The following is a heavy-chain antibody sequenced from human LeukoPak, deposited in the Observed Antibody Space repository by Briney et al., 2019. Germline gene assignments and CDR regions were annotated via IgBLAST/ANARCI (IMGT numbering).Heavy chain of an antibody. Sequence: GGSLRLSCAASGFTVSTNCMTWVRQAPGKGLEWVSTIYSGGTTYYADSVMGRFTISRHNSRNTLYLQMNSLRAEDTAVYYCARYYYDSSGPDAFDIWGQGTMVTVSS. J-gene: IGHJ3*02. CDR3: ARYYYDSSGPDAFDI. D-gene: IGHD3-22*01. CDR1: GFTVSTNC. CDR2: IYSGGTT. V-gene: IGHV3-53*04.